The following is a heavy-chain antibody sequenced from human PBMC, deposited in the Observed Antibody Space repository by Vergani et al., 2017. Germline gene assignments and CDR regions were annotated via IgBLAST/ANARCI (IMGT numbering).Heavy chain of an antibody. D-gene: IGHD1-20*01. CDR3: ARDEGITGTTGGYYYYYGMDV. CDR2: IIPIFGTA. Sequence: QVQLVQSGAEVKKPGSSVKVSCKASGGTFSSYAISWVRQAPGQGLEWMGGIIPIFGTANYAQKFQGRVTITAYESTSTAYMELSSLRSEDTAVYYCARDEGITGTTGGYYYYYGMDVWGQGTTVTVSS. CDR1: GGTFSSYA. V-gene: IGHV1-69*01. J-gene: IGHJ6*02.